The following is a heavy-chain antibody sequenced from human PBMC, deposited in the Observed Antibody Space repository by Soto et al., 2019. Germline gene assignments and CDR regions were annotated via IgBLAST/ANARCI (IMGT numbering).Heavy chain of an antibody. V-gene: IGHV3-23*01. J-gene: IGHJ4*02. Sequence: EVQLLESGGGLVQPGGSLRLSCATSGFTFSSCAMSWVRQAPGKGLEWISTISSDTTATYYAGSVRGRFTISRDNSKSTLFVQMNSLRAEDTAVYYCAKGTSEGRNFFDYWGQGTLVTVSS. CDR1: GFTFSSCA. D-gene: IGHD3-10*01. CDR3: AKGTSEGRNFFDY. CDR2: ISSDTTAT.